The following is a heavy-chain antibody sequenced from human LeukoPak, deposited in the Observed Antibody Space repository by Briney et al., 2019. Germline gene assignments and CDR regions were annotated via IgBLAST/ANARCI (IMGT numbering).Heavy chain of an antibody. CDR3: ARDYDILTGYPV. V-gene: IGHV3-21*01. CDR2: ISSSSSYI. CDR1: GFTFSSYS. Sequence: PGGPLRLSCAASGFTFSSYSMNWVRQAPGKGLEWVSSISSSSSYIYYADSVKGRFTISRDNAKNSLYLQMNSLRAEDTAVYYCARDYDILTGYPVWGQGTLVTVSS. J-gene: IGHJ4*02. D-gene: IGHD3-9*01.